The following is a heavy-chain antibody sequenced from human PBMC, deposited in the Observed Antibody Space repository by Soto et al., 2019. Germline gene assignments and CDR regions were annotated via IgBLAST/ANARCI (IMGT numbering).Heavy chain of an antibody. CDR1: GGSISSGGYS. CDR3: AREYNYDSSGIGFDS. J-gene: IGHJ4*02. V-gene: IGHV4-30-2*02. Sequence: PSETLSLTCAVSGGSISSGGYSWSWIRQPPGKGLEWIGYMYHSGSTYYNPSLKSRVTISIDRSKNQFYLKLSSVTAADTAVYYCAREYNYDSSGIGFDSWGQGTLVTVSS. D-gene: IGHD3-22*01. CDR2: MYHSGST.